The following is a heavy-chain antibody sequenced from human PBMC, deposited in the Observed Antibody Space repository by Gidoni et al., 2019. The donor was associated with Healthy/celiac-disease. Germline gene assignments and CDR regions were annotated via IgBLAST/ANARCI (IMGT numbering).Heavy chain of an antibody. V-gene: IGHV3-11*01. Sequence: QVQLVESGGGLVKPGGSLRLPCSASGFTFRDSYMSWYRQAPGKGLELVSYISSSGSTIYYADSVKGRFTISRDNAKNSLYLQMNSLRAEDTAVYYCASRYDFWTGRAFDIWGQGTMVTVSS. CDR1: GFTFRDSY. D-gene: IGHD3-3*01. J-gene: IGHJ3*02. CDR3: ASRYDFWTGRAFDI. CDR2: ISSSGSTI.